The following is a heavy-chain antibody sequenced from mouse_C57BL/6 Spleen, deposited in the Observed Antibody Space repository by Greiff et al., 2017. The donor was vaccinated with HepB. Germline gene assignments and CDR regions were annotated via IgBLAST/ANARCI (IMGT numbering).Heavy chain of an antibody. CDR1: GYTFTNYW. Sequence: VQLQQSGAELVRPGPSVKMSCKASGYTFTNYWIGWAKQRPGHGLEWIGDIYPGGGYTNYNEKFKGKATLTADKSSSTAYMQFSSLTSEDSAIYYCAREGIYDGYFGAMDYWGQGTSVTVSS. CDR3: AREGIYDGYFGAMDY. CDR2: IYPGGGYT. V-gene: IGHV1-63*01. D-gene: IGHD2-3*01. J-gene: IGHJ4*01.